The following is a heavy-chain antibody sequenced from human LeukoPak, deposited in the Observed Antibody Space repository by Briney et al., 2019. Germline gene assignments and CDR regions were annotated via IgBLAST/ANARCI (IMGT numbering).Heavy chain of an antibody. V-gene: IGHV3-64*01. Sequence: GGSLRLSCAASGFTFSSYAMHWVRQAPGKGLEYVSAISSNGGSTYYANSVKGRFTISRDNSKNTLYLQMGSLRAEDMAVYYCARSGATYYFDYWGQGTLVTVSS. D-gene: IGHD1-26*01. J-gene: IGHJ4*02. CDR1: GFTFSSYA. CDR2: ISSNGGST. CDR3: ARSGATYYFDY.